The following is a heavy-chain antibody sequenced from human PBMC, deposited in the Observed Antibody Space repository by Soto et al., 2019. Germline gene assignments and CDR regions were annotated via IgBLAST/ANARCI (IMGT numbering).Heavy chain of an antibody. V-gene: IGHV3-23*01. CDR3: AKDYSSSSSPFGADNYFDY. CDR1: GFTFSSYA. Sequence: PGGSLRISCAASGFTFSSYAMSWVRQAPGKGLEWVSAISGSGGSTYYADSVKGRFTISRDNSKNTLYLQMNSLRAEDTAVYYCAKDYSSSSSPFGADNYFDYWGQGTRVTVSS. J-gene: IGHJ4*02. D-gene: IGHD6-6*01. CDR2: ISGSGGST.